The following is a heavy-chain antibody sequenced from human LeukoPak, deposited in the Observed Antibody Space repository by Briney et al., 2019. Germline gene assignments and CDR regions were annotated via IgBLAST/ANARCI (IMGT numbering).Heavy chain of an antibody. Sequence: SETLSLTCTVSGGPISSHYWSWIRQPPGKGLEWIGYIYYSGSTNYNPSLKSRVTISVDTSKNQFSLKLSSVTAADTAVYYCARVDSSSSADYYYYMDVWGKGTTVTVSS. V-gene: IGHV4-59*11. J-gene: IGHJ6*03. CDR1: GGPISSHY. D-gene: IGHD6-6*01. CDR3: ARVDSSSSADYYYYMDV. CDR2: IYYSGST.